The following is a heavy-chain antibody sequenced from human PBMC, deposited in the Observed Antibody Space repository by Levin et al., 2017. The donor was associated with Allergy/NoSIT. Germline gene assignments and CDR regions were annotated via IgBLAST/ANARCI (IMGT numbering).Heavy chain of an antibody. Sequence: SETLSLTCAVSGGSISSGGYSWSWIRQPPGKGLEWIGYIYYSGSTNYNPSLKSRVTISVDTSKNQFSLKLSSVTAADTAVYYCAREGSNLSGYSSSWYLGGFDYWGQGTLVTVSS. CDR3: AREGSNLSGYSSSWYLGGFDY. V-gene: IGHV4-61*08. D-gene: IGHD6-13*01. CDR1: GGSISSGGYS. J-gene: IGHJ4*02. CDR2: IYYSGST.